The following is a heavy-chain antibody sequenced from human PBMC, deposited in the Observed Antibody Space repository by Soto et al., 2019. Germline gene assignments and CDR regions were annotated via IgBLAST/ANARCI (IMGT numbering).Heavy chain of an antibody. J-gene: IGHJ3*02. D-gene: IGHD4-17*01. CDR3: ARSTVNAFHI. Sequence: SETLSLTCTVSGGSISSYYWSWIRQPPGKGLEWIGYIYYSGSTNYNPSLKSRVTISVDTSKNQFSLKLSSVTAADTAVYYCARSTVNAFHIWGQGTMVTVSS. V-gene: IGHV4-59*01. CDR2: IYYSGST. CDR1: GGSISSYY.